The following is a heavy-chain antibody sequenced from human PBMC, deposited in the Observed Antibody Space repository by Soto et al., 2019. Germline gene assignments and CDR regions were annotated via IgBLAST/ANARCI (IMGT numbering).Heavy chain of an antibody. CDR3: ASWVGRAFQH. V-gene: IGHV4-31*03. CDR1: GGSISSSSYY. CDR2: IYYSGST. Sequence: PSETLSLTCTVSGGSISSSSYYWSWIRQHPGKGLEWIGYIYYSGSTYYNPSLKSRVTISVDTSKNQFSLKLSSVTAADTAVYYCASWVGRAFQHWGQGTLVTVS. D-gene: IGHD1-1*01. J-gene: IGHJ1*01.